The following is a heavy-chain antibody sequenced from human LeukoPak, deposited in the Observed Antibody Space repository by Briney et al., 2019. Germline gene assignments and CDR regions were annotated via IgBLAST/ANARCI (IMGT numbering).Heavy chain of an antibody. Sequence: GGSLRLSCAASGFIFSSYGMHWVRQATGKGLEWVSAIGTAGDTYYPGSVKGRFTISRENAKNSLYLQMNSLRAGDTAVYYCARTRWTDDAFDIWGQGTMVTVSS. CDR2: IGTAGDT. J-gene: IGHJ3*02. D-gene: IGHD3/OR15-3a*01. CDR3: ARTRWTDDAFDI. V-gene: IGHV3-13*01. CDR1: GFIFSSYG.